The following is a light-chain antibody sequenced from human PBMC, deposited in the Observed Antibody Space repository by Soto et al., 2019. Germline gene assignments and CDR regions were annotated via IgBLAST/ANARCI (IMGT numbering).Light chain of an antibody. V-gene: IGKV3-20*01. Sequence: EIVLTQSPGTLSLSPGERATLSCRASQSVSSSDLAWLQQHPGQSPRLLIYAASRRAAGVPDRFSGSGSGTDFTLTISRLEPEDFAVYYCQQYGSSWTFGQGTKVDIK. CDR2: AAS. CDR3: QQYGSSWT. J-gene: IGKJ1*01. CDR1: QSVSSSD.